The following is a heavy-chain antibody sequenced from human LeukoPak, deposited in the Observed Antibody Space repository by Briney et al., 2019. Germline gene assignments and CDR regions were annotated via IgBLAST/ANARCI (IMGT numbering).Heavy chain of an antibody. J-gene: IGHJ4*02. Sequence: PGGSLRLSCVGSGFSFSGNSMNWVRQAPGKGLEWVSGISRTSTYIYYADSVQGRFTISRDNAKNSLYLQMNSLRAEDTAVYYCVKDSTHFRVWDSYDTAGLNYWGQGTLVTVSS. D-gene: IGHD3-22*01. CDR3: VKDSTHFRVWDSYDTAGLNY. V-gene: IGHV3-21*01. CDR2: ISRTSTYI. CDR1: GFSFSGNS.